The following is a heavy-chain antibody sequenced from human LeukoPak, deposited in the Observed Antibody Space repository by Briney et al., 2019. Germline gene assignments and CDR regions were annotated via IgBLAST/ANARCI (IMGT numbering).Heavy chain of an antibody. D-gene: IGHD2-8*01. V-gene: IGHV3-30*18. CDR3: AKEGTRMASSYFDY. CDR1: GFIFNNAW. CDR2: ISHDGTVQ. Sequence: GGSLRLSCAASGFIFNNAWMTWVRQAPGKGLEWVAVISHDGTVQHYADSVKGRFTISRDNSDNTLYLQMNSLRDEDTAMYYCAKEGTRMASSYFDYWGQGTLITVSS. J-gene: IGHJ4*02.